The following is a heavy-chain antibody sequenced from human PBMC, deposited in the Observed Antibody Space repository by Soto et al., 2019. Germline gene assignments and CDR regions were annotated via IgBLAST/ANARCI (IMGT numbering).Heavy chain of an antibody. CDR1: GGSISTGGSY. CDR2: IYYSGTT. D-gene: IGHD4-17*01. Sequence: LSLTCTVSGGSISTGGSYWSWIRQHPGKGLEWIGHIYYSGTTSYNPSLKSRVAISINTSNNQFSLKLSSVTAADTAVYYCARDDYGGNSGAFDIWGQGTMVTVSS. CDR3: ARDDYGGNSGAFDI. J-gene: IGHJ3*02. V-gene: IGHV4-31*03.